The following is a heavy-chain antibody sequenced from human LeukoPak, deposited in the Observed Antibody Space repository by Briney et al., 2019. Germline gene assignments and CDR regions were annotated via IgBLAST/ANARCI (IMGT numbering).Heavy chain of an antibody. V-gene: IGHV3-11*06. CDR1: GFTFSDYY. CDR2: ITGSGTYT. D-gene: IGHD2-2*01. J-gene: IGHJ4*02. CDR3: ARDGAHYQLHYFDY. Sequence: GGSLRLSCAASGFTFSDYYMSWSRQAPGEGLEWVSYITGSGTYTTYADSVKGRFTISRDNAKNSLYLQMNSLGAEDTAVYYCARDGAHYQLHYFDYWGQGALVTVSS.